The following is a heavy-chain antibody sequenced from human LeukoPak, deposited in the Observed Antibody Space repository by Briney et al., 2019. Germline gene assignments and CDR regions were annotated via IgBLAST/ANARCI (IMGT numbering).Heavy chain of an antibody. Sequence: ASVKVSCKASGYTFTSYDINWVLQATGQGLEWMGWMNPNSGNTGYAQKFQGRVTITRNTSIITAYMELSSLRSEDTAVYYCARGVDYVWGSPTPHFDYWGQGTLVTVSS. D-gene: IGHD3-16*01. V-gene: IGHV1-8*03. CDR2: MNPNSGNT. J-gene: IGHJ4*02. CDR1: GYTFTSYD. CDR3: ARGVDYVWGSPTPHFDY.